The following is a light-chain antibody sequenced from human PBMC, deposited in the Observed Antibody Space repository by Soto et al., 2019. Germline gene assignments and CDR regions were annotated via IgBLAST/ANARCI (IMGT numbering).Light chain of an antibody. J-gene: IGKJ1*01. CDR3: QHCDSFWS. Sequence: QMTQSPSTLSASIGDRVTITCRASQSVDSRLAWYQQKQGKAPTLLVYDASTVETGVASRFSGGCSGAEFPLTSIGLQPDDIATYSRQHCDSFWSFGQGTKVEIK. V-gene: IGKV1-5*01. CDR1: QSVDSR. CDR2: DAS.